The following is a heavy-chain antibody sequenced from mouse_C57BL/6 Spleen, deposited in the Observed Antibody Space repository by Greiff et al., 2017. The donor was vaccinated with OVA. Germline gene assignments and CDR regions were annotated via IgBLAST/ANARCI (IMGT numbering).Heavy chain of an antibody. CDR3: ARHDGAPIGAMDY. Sequence: VQLQQSGPGLVAPSQSLSITCTVSGFSLTSYGVHWVRQPPGKGLEWLVVIWRDGSTTYNSALKSRLSISKDNSKSQVFLKMNSLQTDDTAMYYGARHDGAPIGAMDYWGQGTSVTVSS. J-gene: IGHJ4*01. D-gene: IGHD6-5*01. V-gene: IGHV2-6-1*01. CDR2: IWRDGST. CDR1: GFSLTSYG.